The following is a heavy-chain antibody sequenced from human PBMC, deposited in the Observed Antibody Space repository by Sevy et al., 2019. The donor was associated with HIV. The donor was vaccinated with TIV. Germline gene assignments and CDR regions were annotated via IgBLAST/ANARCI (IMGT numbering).Heavy chain of an antibody. CDR1: GFTFSSFG. CDR2: IWFDGSNT. V-gene: IGHV3-33*01. CDR3: ASDLEFYDSGDYGPAFMPDF. J-gene: IGHJ4*01. D-gene: IGHD4-17*01. Sequence: GGSLRLSCAASGFTFSSFGMHWVRQAPGKGLEWVAVIWFDGSNTYYADSVKGRFTISRDIATKTLHLQMNSLRADDTAVYYCASDLEFYDSGDYGPAFMPDFWGHGTLVTVSS.